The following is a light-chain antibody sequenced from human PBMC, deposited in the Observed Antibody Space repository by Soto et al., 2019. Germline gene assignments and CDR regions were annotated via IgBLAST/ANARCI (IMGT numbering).Light chain of an antibody. CDR3: AAWDDSLNGPV. J-gene: IGLJ1*01. CDR2: SNN. Sequence: QSVLTQPPSASGTPGQRVTISCSGSSSNIGRNTVNWYLQLPGTAPKLLIYSNNQRPSGVPDRFSGSKSGTSASLAISGLQSEDEADYYCAAWDDSLNGPVFGTGTKVTVL. CDR1: SSNIGRNT. V-gene: IGLV1-44*01.